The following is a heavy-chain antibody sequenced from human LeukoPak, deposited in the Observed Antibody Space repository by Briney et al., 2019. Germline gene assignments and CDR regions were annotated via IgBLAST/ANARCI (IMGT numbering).Heavy chain of an antibody. Sequence: PPGGSLSLSCAASGFTFNSYAMSWVRQAPGKGLEWVSAISGSGGSTYYADSMRGRFTISRDNSKNTLYLQMNSLRAEDTAVYYCAKTPGYTTVTSHDYWGQGPLVTVSS. J-gene: IGHJ4*02. D-gene: IGHD4-17*01. CDR3: AKTPGYTTVTSHDY. CDR1: GFTFNSYA. CDR2: ISGSGGST. V-gene: IGHV3-23*01.